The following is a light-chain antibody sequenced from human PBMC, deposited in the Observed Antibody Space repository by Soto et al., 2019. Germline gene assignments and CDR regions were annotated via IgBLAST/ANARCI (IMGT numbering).Light chain of an antibody. V-gene: IGKV3-11*01. J-gene: IGKJ3*01. CDR2: DTS. CDR1: PSASRY. CDR3: QQRSNWPLT. Sequence: EIVLTQSPATLSVSPGERATLSCRASPSASRYLAWYQQKPGQPPRLLIYDTSIRSTGIPARFSGSGSGTDFTLTISSLEPEDFGVYYCQQRSNWPLTFGPGTKVDIK.